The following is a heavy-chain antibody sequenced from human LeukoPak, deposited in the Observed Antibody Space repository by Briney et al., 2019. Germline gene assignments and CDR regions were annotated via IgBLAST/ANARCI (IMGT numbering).Heavy chain of an antibody. D-gene: IGHD4-11*01. CDR1: GFTFSLHW. Sequence: PGGSLRLSCAVSGFTFSLHWMSWVRQAPGKGLEWVSGINWNGGSTGYADSVKGRFTISRDNAKNSLYLQMNSLRAEDTALYYCARMGDYRDAFDIWGQGTMVTVSS. V-gene: IGHV3-20*04. CDR3: ARMGDYRDAFDI. CDR2: INWNGGST. J-gene: IGHJ3*02.